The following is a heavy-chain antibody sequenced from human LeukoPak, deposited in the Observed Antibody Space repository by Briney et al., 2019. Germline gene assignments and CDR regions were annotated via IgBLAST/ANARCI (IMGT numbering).Heavy chain of an antibody. CDR2: IIPIFGTA. CDR3: ASSNGYSSGWYLPITDY. CDR1: GCTFSSYA. V-gene: IGHV1-69*06. J-gene: IGHJ4*02. D-gene: IGHD6-19*01. Sequence: GASVKVSCKASGCTFSSYAISWVRQAPGPRLEWMGGIIPIFGTANHAPKFQGRVKITADKSTSTAYMELSSLRSEDTAVYYCASSNGYSSGWYLPITDYWGQGTLVTVSS.